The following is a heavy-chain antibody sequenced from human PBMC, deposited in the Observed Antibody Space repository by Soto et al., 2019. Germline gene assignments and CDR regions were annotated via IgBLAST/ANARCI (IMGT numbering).Heavy chain of an antibody. CDR3: ARGKDGSDYYFDS. Sequence: QVQLVQSGAGVTKPGSSVKVSCKASGDTFSDYTISWVRQAPGQGLEWMGGIVPIFGKPTYTQKFQGRVTITADESTTTAYMELSSLRSEDTATYYCARGKDGSDYYFDSWGQGTLVTVSS. D-gene: IGHD3-22*01. J-gene: IGHJ4*02. V-gene: IGHV1-69*01. CDR2: IVPIFGKP. CDR1: GDTFSDYT.